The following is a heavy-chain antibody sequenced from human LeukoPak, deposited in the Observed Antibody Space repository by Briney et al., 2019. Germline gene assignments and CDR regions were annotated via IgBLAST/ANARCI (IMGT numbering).Heavy chain of an antibody. Sequence: GGSLRLSCAASGFTFSSYGMHWDRQAPGKGLEWVAVIWYDGSNKYYADSVKGRFTISRDNSKNTLYLQMNSLRAEDTAVYYCARDLSKELGYYYYYGMDVWGQGTTVTVSS. CDR1: GFTFSSYG. CDR2: IWYDGSNK. V-gene: IGHV3-33*01. J-gene: IGHJ6*02. D-gene: IGHD3-10*01. CDR3: ARDLSKELGYYYYYGMDV.